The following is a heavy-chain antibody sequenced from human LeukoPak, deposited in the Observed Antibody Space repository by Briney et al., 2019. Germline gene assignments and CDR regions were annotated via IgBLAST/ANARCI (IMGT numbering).Heavy chain of an antibody. J-gene: IGHJ3*02. Sequence: GASVKVSCKASGYTFTSYGISWVRQAPGQGLEWMGWISAYNGNTNYAQKLQGRVTMTTDTSTSTAYMELRSLRPDDTAVYYCARDRSSSSWHPDAFDIWGQGTMVTVSS. D-gene: IGHD6-13*01. CDR2: ISAYNGNT. CDR1: GYTFTSYG. V-gene: IGHV1-18*01. CDR3: ARDRSSSSWHPDAFDI.